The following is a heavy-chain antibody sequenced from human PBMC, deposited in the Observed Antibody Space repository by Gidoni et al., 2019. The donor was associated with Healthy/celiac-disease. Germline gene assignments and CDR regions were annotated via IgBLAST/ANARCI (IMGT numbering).Heavy chain of an antibody. D-gene: IGHD3-22*01. J-gene: IGHJ3*02. CDR2: IWYVGSNK. CDR1: GFTFSSSG. Sequence: QVQLVESGGGVVQPGRSLRLSCAASGFTFSSSGMHWVRQAPGKGLEWVAVIWYVGSNKYYADSVKGRFTISRDNSKNTLYLQMNSLRAEDTAVYYCARDPHPGVVIPAGAFDIWGQGTMVTVSS. V-gene: IGHV3-33*01. CDR3: ARDPHPGVVIPAGAFDI.